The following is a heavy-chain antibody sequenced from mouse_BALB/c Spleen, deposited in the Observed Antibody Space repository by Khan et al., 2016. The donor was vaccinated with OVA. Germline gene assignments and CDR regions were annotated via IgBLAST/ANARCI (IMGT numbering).Heavy chain of an antibody. V-gene: IGHV2-6-5*01. Sequence: QMQLEESGPGLVAPSQSLSITCTVSGFSLTDYGVSWIRQPPGKGLEWLGVIWGGGSTYYNSALKSRLSLSKDNSKSQVFVKMNSLQTDDTAMYYCAKGIWSYYFALDYWGQGTSVTVSS. J-gene: IGHJ4*01. CDR3: AKGIWSYYFALDY. CDR2: IWGGGST. D-gene: IGHD1-1*02. CDR1: GFSLTDYG.